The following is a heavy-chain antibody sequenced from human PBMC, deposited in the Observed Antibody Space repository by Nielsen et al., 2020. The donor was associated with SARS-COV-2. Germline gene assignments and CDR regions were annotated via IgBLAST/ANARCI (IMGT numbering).Heavy chain of an antibody. D-gene: IGHD1-26*01. CDR1: GFTFDDYA. CDR3: ARALGGSYYGGFDY. V-gene: IGHV3-9*01. J-gene: IGHJ4*02. Sequence: SLKISCAASGFTFDDYAMHWVRQAPGKGLEWVSGISWNRGSIGYTDSVKGRFTISRDNAKNSLYLQMNSLRAEDTAVYYCARALGGSYYGGFDYWGQGTLVTVSS. CDR2: ISWNRGSI.